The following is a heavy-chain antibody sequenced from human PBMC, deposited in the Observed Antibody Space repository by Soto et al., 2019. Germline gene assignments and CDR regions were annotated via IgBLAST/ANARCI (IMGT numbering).Heavy chain of an antibody. CDR2: INHSGST. J-gene: IGHJ4*02. D-gene: IGHD5-12*01. CDR1: DVSFRVYY. V-gene: IGHV4-34*01. Sequence: FETRSVARAVGDVSFRVYYGTWIRQPPGKGLEWIGEINHSGSTNYNPSLKSRVTISVDTSKNQFSLKLSSVTAADTAVYYCAREKNSGYDYWGQGTLVTVSS. CDR3: AREKNSGYDY.